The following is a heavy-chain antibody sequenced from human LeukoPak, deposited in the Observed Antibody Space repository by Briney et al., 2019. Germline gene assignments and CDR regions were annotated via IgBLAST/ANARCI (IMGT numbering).Heavy chain of an antibody. CDR3: ARGYTVIHRGY. D-gene: IGHD4-17*01. V-gene: IGHV3-48*03. Sequence: GGSLRLSCAAPGFTFSSYEMNWVCQAPGKGLDWVSYISSSGSTIYYADSVKGRFTISRDNAKNSLYLQMNSLRAEDTAVYYCARGYTVIHRGYWGQGTLVTVSS. CDR1: GFTFSSYE. J-gene: IGHJ4*02. CDR2: ISSSGSTI.